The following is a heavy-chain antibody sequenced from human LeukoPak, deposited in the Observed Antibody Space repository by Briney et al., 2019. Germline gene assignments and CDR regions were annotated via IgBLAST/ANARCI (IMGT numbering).Heavy chain of an antibody. V-gene: IGHV4-34*01. CDR3: ARVRGGCSYGDTWFYP. CDR1: GGSFSGYY. Sequence: SETLSLTCAVYGGSFSGYYWSWIRQPPGKGLECIGEINHSGSTNYNPSLRSRVTISVDTSKNQFSLKLRSVTAADTAVYYCARVRGGCSYGDTWFYPWGQGTLVTVSS. J-gene: IGHJ5*02. D-gene: IGHD5-18*01. CDR2: INHSGST.